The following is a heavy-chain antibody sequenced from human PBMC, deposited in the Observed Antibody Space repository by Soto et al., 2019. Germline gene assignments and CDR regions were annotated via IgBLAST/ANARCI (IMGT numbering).Heavy chain of an antibody. Sequence: GGSLRLSCAASGFTFSSYSMNWVRQAPGKGLEWVSYISSSSSTIYYADSVKGRFTISRDNAKNSLYLQMNSLRDEDTAVYYCASTSITMIVLGEDAFDIWGQGTMVTVS. CDR3: ASTSITMIVLGEDAFDI. D-gene: IGHD3-22*01. CDR1: GFTFSSYS. J-gene: IGHJ3*02. V-gene: IGHV3-48*02. CDR2: ISSSSSTI.